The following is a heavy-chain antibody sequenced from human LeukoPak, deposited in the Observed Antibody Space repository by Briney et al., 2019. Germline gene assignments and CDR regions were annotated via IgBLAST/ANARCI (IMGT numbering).Heavy chain of an antibody. V-gene: IGHV4-59*08. D-gene: IGHD6-19*01. CDR1: GFTFSNAW. CDR3: ARHRAYQWLVDY. J-gene: IGHJ4*02. Sequence: PGGSLRLSCAASGFTFSNAWMSWIRQPPGNGLERIGYIYYSGSTNYNPSLKSRVSISVDTSKNQFSLNLSSVTAADTALYYCARHRAYQWLVDYWGQGTLVTVSS. CDR2: IYYSGST.